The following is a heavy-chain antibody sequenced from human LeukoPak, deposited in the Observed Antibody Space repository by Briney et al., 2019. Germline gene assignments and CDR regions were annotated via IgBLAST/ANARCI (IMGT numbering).Heavy chain of an antibody. J-gene: IGHJ4*02. D-gene: IGHD3-22*01. V-gene: IGHV3-23*01. CDR1: GFTFSSYA. CDR3: VKDLRAGYFSDTYYDSSL. Sequence: GGSLRLSCAASGFTFSSYAMRWVRQAPGKGLWWVSAVRGGGDYTYYADFVRGRFTISRDNSKNTLFLQMNSLRVEDTAVYYCVKDLRAGYFSDTYYDSSLWGQGTLVTVS. CDR2: VRGGGDYT.